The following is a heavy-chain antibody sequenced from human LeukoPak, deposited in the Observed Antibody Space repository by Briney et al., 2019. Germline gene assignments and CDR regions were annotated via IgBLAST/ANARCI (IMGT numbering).Heavy chain of an antibody. V-gene: IGHV1-2*02. CDR2: INPNNGGT. CDR3: ARATVRGVIATDY. CDR1: GYTFTDYY. Sequence: GSVKVSCKASGYTFTDYYVHWVRQAPGQGLEWMGWINPNNGGTNYAQKFQGRVTMTRDTSISTAYMELSRLRSDDTAVYYCARATVRGVIATDYWGQGTLVTVSS. D-gene: IGHD3-10*01. J-gene: IGHJ4*02.